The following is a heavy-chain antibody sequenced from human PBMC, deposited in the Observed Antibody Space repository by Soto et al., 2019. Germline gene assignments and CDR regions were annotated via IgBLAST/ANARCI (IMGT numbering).Heavy chain of an antibody. CDR3: TTALRYFDWSQT. D-gene: IGHD3-9*01. CDR1: GFTFTSYA. J-gene: IGHJ4*02. Sequence: GGSLRLSCAASGFTFTSYAMHWVRQPPGKGLEWVALITYDGSTEYYADSVKGRFTISRDDSKNTLYLQMNSLKTEDTAVYYCTTALRYFDWSQTWGQGTLVTVSS. V-gene: IGHV3-30-3*01. CDR2: ITYDGSTE.